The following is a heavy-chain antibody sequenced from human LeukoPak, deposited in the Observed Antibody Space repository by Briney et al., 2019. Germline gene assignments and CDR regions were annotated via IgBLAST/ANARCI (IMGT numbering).Heavy chain of an antibody. CDR2: IYISGST. J-gene: IGHJ3*02. D-gene: IGHD3-3*01. CDR3: ERDKGYDFWSGYYTEDLRAFDI. CDR1: GGSISSYY. Sequence: SETLSLTCTVSGGSISSYYWSWIRQPAGKGLEWIGRIYISGSTNYNPSLKSRVTISVDTSKNKFSLKLSSVTAADTAVYYCERDKGYDFWSGYYTEDLRAFDIWGQGTMVTVSS. V-gene: IGHV4-4*07.